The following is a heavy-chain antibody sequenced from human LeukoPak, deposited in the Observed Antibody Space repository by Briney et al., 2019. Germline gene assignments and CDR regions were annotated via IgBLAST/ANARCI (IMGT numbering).Heavy chain of an antibody. CDR1: GFTFSSYA. V-gene: IGHV3-30*04. Sequence: SLACAPSGFTFSSYAMHWVRQAPGKGLEWVAVISYDGSNKYYADSVKGRFTISRDNTKNTLYLQMNSLRAEDTAVYYCARERNITIFGVVQDYYFDYWGQGTLVTVSS. CDR2: ISYDGSNK. D-gene: IGHD3-3*01. CDR3: ARERNITIFGVVQDYYFDY. J-gene: IGHJ4*02.